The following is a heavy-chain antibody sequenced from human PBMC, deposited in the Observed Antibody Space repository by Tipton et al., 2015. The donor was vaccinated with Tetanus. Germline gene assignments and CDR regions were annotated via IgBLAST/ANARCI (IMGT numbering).Heavy chain of an antibody. CDR2: VSGAGGSK. CDR1: GFTFNDFA. CDR3: ARAVRGRDVFDV. V-gene: IGHV3-9*01. Sequence: SLRLSCVGSGFTFNDFAIHWVRQVSGKGLEWVSAVSGAGGSKVYADSVKGRFTISRDNTNNSLYLQMSSLRPEDTALYYCARAVRGRDVFDVWGQGTVVTVSS. J-gene: IGHJ3*01. D-gene: IGHD3-10*01.